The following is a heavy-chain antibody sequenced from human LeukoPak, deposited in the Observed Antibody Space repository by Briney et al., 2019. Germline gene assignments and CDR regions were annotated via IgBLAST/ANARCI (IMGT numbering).Heavy chain of an antibody. Sequence: ASVKVSCKASGYTFTGYYMHWVRQAPGQGLEWMGWINPNSGGTNYAQKFQGRVTMTRDTSISTAYMELSRLRSDDTAVYYCARVLKRITMIVVVRSAFDIWGQGTMVTVSS. CDR1: GYTFTGYY. CDR2: INPNSGGT. J-gene: IGHJ3*02. CDR3: ARVLKRITMIVVVRSAFDI. D-gene: IGHD3-22*01. V-gene: IGHV1-2*02.